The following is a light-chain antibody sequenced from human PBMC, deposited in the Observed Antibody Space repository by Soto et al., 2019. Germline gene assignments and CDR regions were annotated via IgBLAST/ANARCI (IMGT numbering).Light chain of an antibody. CDR1: QDISNY. V-gene: IGKV1-33*01. CDR3: QQYDNLPT. Sequence: DLQMTQSPSSLSASVGDRVTITCQASQDISNYLNWYQQKLGKAPKLLIYDASTLETGVPSRFSGSGSGTDFRLTISSLQPEDIATYYCQQYDNLPTFGQGTKLEIK. CDR2: DAS. J-gene: IGKJ2*01.